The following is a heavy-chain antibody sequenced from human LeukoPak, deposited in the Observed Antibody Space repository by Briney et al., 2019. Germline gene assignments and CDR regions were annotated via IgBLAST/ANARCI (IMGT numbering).Heavy chain of an antibody. V-gene: IGHV3-20*04. CDR3: TRGNGNYPFDF. D-gene: IGHD3-22*01. Sequence: RGTLRLSCAASGFKPAVYSMGGVPHAPGRGLEWVAGINWRGGTTDYADSVKGRFTISRDNAKNSLFLQMNSLRGEDTAFYYCTRGNGNYPFDFWGQGTLVTVSS. J-gene: IGHJ4*02. CDR1: GFKPAVYS. CDR2: INWRGGTT.